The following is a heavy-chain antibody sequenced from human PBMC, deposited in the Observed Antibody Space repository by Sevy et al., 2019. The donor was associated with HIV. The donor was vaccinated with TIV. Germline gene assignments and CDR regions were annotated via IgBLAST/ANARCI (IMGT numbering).Heavy chain of an antibody. J-gene: IGHJ4*02. CDR2: TYYRSKWFN. Sequence: TQSQTLSLTCAISGDSVSTNSAAWNWIRQSPSRGLEWLGRTYYRSKWFNDYAVSVKSRITINPDTSKNQFSLHLNSVTPEDTAVYYCARGVSLYYDISGYLFDYWGQGTLVTVSS. CDR1: GDSVSTNSAA. D-gene: IGHD3-22*01. V-gene: IGHV6-1*01. CDR3: ARGVSLYYDISGYLFDY.